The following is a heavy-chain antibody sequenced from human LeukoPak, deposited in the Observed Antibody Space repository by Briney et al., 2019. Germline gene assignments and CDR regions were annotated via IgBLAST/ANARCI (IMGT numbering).Heavy chain of an antibody. Sequence: GESLKISCAASGFTFSSYAMSWVRQAPGKGLEWVSAISGSGGSTYYADSVKGRFTISRDNSKNTLYLQMNSLRAEDTAVYYCAKDRAIAAPMEFDYWGQGTLVTVSS. CDR1: GFTFSSYA. J-gene: IGHJ4*02. D-gene: IGHD6-6*01. CDR3: AKDRAIAAPMEFDY. CDR2: ISGSGGST. V-gene: IGHV3-23*01.